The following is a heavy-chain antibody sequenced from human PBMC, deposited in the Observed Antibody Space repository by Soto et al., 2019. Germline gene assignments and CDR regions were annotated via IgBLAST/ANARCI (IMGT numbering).Heavy chain of an antibody. CDR1: GYTFTSYG. Sequence: QVQLVQSGAEVKKPGASVKVSCKASGYTFTSYGISWVRQAPGQGLEWMGWISAYNGNTNYEQKLQGRVTMTTGTSTGTAYMELRSLRTYDSAVYYCARDRLLSSSSSWLPSFDYCGQGTLVTVSS. CDR2: ISAYNGNT. CDR3: ARDRLLSSSSSWLPSFDY. J-gene: IGHJ4*02. V-gene: IGHV1-18*01. D-gene: IGHD6-13*01.